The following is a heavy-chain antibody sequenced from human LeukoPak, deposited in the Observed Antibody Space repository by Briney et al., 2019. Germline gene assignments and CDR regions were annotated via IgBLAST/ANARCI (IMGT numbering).Heavy chain of an antibody. Sequence: SETLSLTCAVYGGSFSGYYWSWIRQPPGKGLEWIGEINHSGSTNYNPSLKSRVTISVDTSKNQFSLKLSSVTAADTAVYYCARGWYDSGSYYDNWGQGTLVTVSS. V-gene: IGHV4-34*01. CDR1: GGSFSGYY. CDR2: INHSGST. CDR3: ARGWYDSGSYYDN. J-gene: IGHJ4*02. D-gene: IGHD3-10*01.